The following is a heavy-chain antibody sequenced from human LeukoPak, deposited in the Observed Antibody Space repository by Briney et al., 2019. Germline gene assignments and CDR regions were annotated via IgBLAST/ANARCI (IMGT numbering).Heavy chain of an antibody. J-gene: IGHJ3*02. CDR1: GYTFTSYD. V-gene: IGHV1-8*03. D-gene: IGHD5-18*01. CDR3: ARERVDTDAFDI. CDR2: MNPNSGNT. Sequence: GASVKVSCKASGYTFTSYDINGVRQATGQGLKWMGWMNPNSGNTGYAQKFQGRVTITRNTSISTAYMELSSLRSEDTAVYYCARERVDTDAFDIWGQGTMVTVSS.